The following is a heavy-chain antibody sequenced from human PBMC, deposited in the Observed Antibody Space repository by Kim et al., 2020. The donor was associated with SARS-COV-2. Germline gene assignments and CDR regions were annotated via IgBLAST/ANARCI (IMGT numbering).Heavy chain of an antibody. CDR1: GFTFSSYS. CDR3: ARDLKGGWSKSFDY. J-gene: IGHJ4*02. Sequence: GGSLRLSCAASGFTFSSYSMNWVRQAPGKGLEWVSYISSSSSTIYYADSVKGRFTISRDNAKNSLYLQMNSLRAEDTAVYYCARDLKGGWSKSFDYWGQGTLVTVSS. CDR2: ISSSSSTI. V-gene: IGHV3-48*04. D-gene: IGHD6-19*01.